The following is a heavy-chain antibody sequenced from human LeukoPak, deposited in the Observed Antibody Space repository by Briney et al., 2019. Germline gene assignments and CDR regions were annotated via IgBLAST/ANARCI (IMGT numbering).Heavy chain of an antibody. CDR3: ARQDIAVTTNFFDY. CDR2: VYYSGST. V-gene: IGHV4-39*01. Sequence: SETLSLTCTVSGGSISSNSFFWDWIRQPPGKGLEWIGSVYYSGSTYYNPSLKSRVTISVDASKNQFSLNLRSVTAADTAVYYCARQDIAVTTNFFDYWGQGTLVTVSS. D-gene: IGHD6-19*01. J-gene: IGHJ4*02. CDR1: GGSISSNSFF.